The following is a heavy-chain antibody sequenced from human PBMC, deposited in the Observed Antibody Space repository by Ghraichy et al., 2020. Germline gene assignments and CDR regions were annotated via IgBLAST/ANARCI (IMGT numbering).Heavy chain of an antibody. V-gene: IGHV4-34*01. CDR2: INHSGST. CDR1: GGSFSGYY. J-gene: IGHJ6*02. D-gene: IGHD5-24*01. Sequence: SQTLSLTCAVYGGSFSGYYWSWIRQPPGKGLEWIGEINHSGSTNYNPSLKSRVTISVDTSKNQFSLKLSSVTAADTAVYYCARGHLLQDLDVWGQGTTVTVSS. CDR3: ARGHLLQDLDV.